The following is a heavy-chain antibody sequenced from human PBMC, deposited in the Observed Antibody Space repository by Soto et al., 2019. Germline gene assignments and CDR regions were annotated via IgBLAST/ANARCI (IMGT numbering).Heavy chain of an antibody. V-gene: IGHV4-39*01. CDR1: GGSISSSSYY. D-gene: IGHD2-15*01. CDR2: IYYSGST. J-gene: IGHJ5*02. CDR3: ARMGYCSGGSCYGPGWFDP. Sequence: LSLTCTVSGGSISSSSYYWGWIRQPPGKGLEWIGSIYYSGSTYYNPSLKSRVTISVDTSKNQFSLKLSSVTAADTAVYYCARMGYCSGGSCYGPGWFDPWGQGTLVTVSS.